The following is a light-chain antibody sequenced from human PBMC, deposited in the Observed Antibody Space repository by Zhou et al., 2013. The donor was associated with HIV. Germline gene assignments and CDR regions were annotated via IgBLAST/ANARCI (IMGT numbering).Light chain of an antibody. J-gene: IGKJ4*01. Sequence: DIQMTQSPSSLSASVGDRVTITCRASQSISNFLNWYQQKPGKAPKLLIYAASNLQSGVPSRFSGISGSGSGTDFTLTINSLQPEDFATYYCQQSYSTPLTFGGGTKVEIK. CDR2: AAS. CDR1: QSISNF. V-gene: IGKV1-39*01. CDR3: QQSYSTPLT.